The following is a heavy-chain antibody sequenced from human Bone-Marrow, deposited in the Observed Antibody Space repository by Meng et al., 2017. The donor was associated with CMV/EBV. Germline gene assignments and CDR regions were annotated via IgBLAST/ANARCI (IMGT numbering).Heavy chain of an antibody. J-gene: IGHJ6*02. CDR1: GFTFSSYS. CDR2: ISSSSSYI. Sequence: GESLKISCVASGFTFSSYSMHWVRQAPGKGLEWVSSISSSSSYIYYADSVKGRFTISRDNAKNSLYLQMNSLRAEDTAVYYCARATDFWSGYLKFYYYGMDVWGQGTTVTVSS. CDR3: ARATDFWSGYLKFYYYGMDV. V-gene: IGHV3-21*01. D-gene: IGHD3-3*01.